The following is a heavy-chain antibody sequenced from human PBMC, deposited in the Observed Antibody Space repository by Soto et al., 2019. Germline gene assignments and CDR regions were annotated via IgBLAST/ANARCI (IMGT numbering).Heavy chain of an antibody. Sequence: TSETLSLTCTVSGGSISSGGYYWSWIRQHPGKGLEWIGYIYYSGSTYYNPSLKSRFTISVYTSKNHFSLKLSSVTAADTAVYYCARVIDYDILTGLYNWFDPWGQGTLVTVSS. D-gene: IGHD3-9*01. CDR3: ARVIDYDILTGLYNWFDP. CDR1: GGSISSGGYY. CDR2: IYYSGST. J-gene: IGHJ5*02. V-gene: IGHV4-31*03.